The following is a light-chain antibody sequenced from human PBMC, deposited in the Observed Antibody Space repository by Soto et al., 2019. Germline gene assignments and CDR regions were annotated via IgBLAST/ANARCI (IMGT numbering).Light chain of an antibody. V-gene: IGKV1-39*01. CDR2: AAS. Sequence: DIQMTQSPSSLSASVGDRVTIACRASQSINTFLNWYEVKPGKAPKLLIYAASSLQSGVPSRFSGSGSGTDFTLTISSLQPEDFATYYCKQSYSIPWTFGQGTKVEIK. J-gene: IGKJ1*01. CDR3: KQSYSIPWT. CDR1: QSINTF.